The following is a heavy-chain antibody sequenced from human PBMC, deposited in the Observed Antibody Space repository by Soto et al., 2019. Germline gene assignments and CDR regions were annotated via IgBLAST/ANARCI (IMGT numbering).Heavy chain of an antibody. CDR2: IIPIFGTA. Sequence: QVKLVQSGAEVKKPGSSVKVSCKASGGTFSSYAISWVRQAPGQGLEWMGGIIPIFGTANYAQKFQGRVTITADKSTSTAYMELSSLRSEDTAVYYCAREGTYDYGDYTETGWYFDLWGRGTLVTVSS. D-gene: IGHD4-17*01. CDR1: GGTFSSYA. J-gene: IGHJ2*01. V-gene: IGHV1-69*06. CDR3: AREGTYDYGDYTETGWYFDL.